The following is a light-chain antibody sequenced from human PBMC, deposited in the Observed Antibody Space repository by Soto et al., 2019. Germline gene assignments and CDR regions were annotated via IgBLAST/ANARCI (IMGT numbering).Light chain of an antibody. CDR2: AAS. CDR1: QSISTY. J-gene: IGKJ3*01. CDR3: QQSYSTPFT. V-gene: IGKV1-39*01. Sequence: DIQMTQSPSSLSASVGDRVTITCRASQSISTYLNWYQQKPGKAPNLLIYAASNLQSGVPSRFSGSGSGTDFTLTISSLRPEDFATYYCQQSYSTPFTFGPGTTVDSK.